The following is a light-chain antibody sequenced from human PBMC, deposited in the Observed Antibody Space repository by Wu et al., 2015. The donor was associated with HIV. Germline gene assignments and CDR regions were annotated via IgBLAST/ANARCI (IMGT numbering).Light chain of an antibody. CDR1: QSVTSN. CDR2: GTS. Sequence: EIVMTQSPATLSVSPGERATLSCRASQSVTSNLAWYQQKPGQAPRLLIYGTSARATGIPARFSGSGSGTEFTLTISSMQSEDFAVYYCQQYDDWPPAYTFGRGDQGWRSN. CDR3: QQYDDWPPAYT. V-gene: IGKV3-15*01. J-gene: IGKJ2*01.